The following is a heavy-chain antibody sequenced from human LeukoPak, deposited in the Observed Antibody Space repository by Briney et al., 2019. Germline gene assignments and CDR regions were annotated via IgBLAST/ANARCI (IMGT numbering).Heavy chain of an antibody. V-gene: IGHV3-7*03. Sequence: GGSLRLSCAASGFTFSSYWMTWVRQAPGKGLEWVANIKQDGSDKYYVDSVKGRFTISRDNSKNTLYLQMNSLRAEDTAVYYCAKWRNYVATAAFCDYWGQGTLVTVSS. D-gene: IGHD1-7*01. CDR2: IKQDGSDK. CDR1: GFTFSSYW. CDR3: AKWRNYVATAAFCDY. J-gene: IGHJ4*02.